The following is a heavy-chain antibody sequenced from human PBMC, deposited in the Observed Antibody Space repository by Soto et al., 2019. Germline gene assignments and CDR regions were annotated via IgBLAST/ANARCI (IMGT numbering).Heavy chain of an antibody. D-gene: IGHD3-9*01. J-gene: IGHJ5*02. CDR1: GGTFSSYA. CDR3: ARGCYDIFAGYCEESSWLDR. V-gene: IGHV1-69*01. CDR2: IIPIFGTA. Sequence: SEKVSCKASGGTFSSYAIICVRQAPGQGLEWMGAIIPIFGTANYAQKFHGRVTITADESTRTAYMELSSLSSDDTAVYSCARGCYDIFAGYCEESSWLDRRGQGTLVTVSS.